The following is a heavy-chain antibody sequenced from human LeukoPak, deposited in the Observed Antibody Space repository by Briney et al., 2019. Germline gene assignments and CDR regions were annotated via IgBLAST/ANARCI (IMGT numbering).Heavy chain of an antibody. Sequence: ASVKVSCKASGYTFTSYGISWVRQAPGQGLEWMGWISAYNGNTNYAQKLQGRVTMTTDTSTSTAYMELRSLRSDDTAVCYCARDRKQWLTIADAFDIWGQGTMVTVSS. CDR3: ARDRKQWLTIADAFDI. D-gene: IGHD6-19*01. V-gene: IGHV1-18*01. J-gene: IGHJ3*02. CDR1: GYTFTSYG. CDR2: ISAYNGNT.